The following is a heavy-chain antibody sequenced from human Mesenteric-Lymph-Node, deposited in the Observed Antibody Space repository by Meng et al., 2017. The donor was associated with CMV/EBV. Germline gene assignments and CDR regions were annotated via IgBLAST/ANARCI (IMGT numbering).Heavy chain of an antibody. J-gene: IGHJ4*02. D-gene: IGHD6-6*01. CDR2: IYSGGDS. CDR1: GLNVTLRY. V-gene: IGHV3-66*01. CDR3: ARDPDHLSSSMGDY. Sequence: GGSLRPSCAASGLNVTLRYISWVRQAPGKGLEWVSVIYSGGDSYYADSVKGGFTISRDNSKNTVFLQMNSLRSEDTAVYYCARDPDHLSSSMGDYWGPGTLVTVSS.